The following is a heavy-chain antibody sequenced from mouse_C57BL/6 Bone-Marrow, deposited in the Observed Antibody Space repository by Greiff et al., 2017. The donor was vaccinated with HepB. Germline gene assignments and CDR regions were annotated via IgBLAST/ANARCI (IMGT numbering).Heavy chain of an antibody. CDR2: INPYNGGT. CDR3: APIYYGFAY. CDR1: GYTFTDYY. J-gene: IGHJ3*01. D-gene: IGHD2-1*01. V-gene: IGHV1-19*01. Sequence: VQLKESGPVLVKPGASVKMSCKASGYTFTDYYMNWVKQSHGKSLEWIGVINPYNGGTSYNQKFKGKATLTVDKSSSTAYMELNSLTSEDSAVYYCAPIYYGFAYWGQGTLVTVSA.